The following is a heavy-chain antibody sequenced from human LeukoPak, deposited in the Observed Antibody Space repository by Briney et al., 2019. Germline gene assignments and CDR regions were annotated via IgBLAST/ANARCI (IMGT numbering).Heavy chain of an antibody. CDR3: ARGPLPYYYASSGYETYYFDY. D-gene: IGHD3-22*01. CDR2: IYYSGSP. Sequence: SETLSLTCTVSGGPISSYYWSWIRQPPGKGLEWIGYIYYSGSPNYNPSLKSRVTISVDTSKNQFSLKLSSVTAADTAVYYCARGPLPYYYASSGYETYYFDYWGQGTLVTVSS. J-gene: IGHJ4*02. CDR1: GGPISSYY. V-gene: IGHV4-59*01.